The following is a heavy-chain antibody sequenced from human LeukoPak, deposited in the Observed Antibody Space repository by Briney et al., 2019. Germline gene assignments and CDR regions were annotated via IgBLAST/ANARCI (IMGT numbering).Heavy chain of an antibody. CDR3: ARDSYSSSSNDY. V-gene: IGHV3-7*01. Sequence: ETLSLTCAVYGGSFSGYYWSWVRQAPGKGLEWVANIKQDGSEKYYVDSVKGRFTISRDNAKNSLYLQMNSLRAEDTAVYYCARDSYSSSSNDYWGQGTLVTVSS. CDR2: IKQDGSEK. D-gene: IGHD6-6*01. J-gene: IGHJ4*02. CDR1: GGSFSGYY.